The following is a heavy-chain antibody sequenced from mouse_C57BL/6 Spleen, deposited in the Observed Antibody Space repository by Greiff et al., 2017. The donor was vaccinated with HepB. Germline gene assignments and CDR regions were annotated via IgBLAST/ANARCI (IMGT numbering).Heavy chain of an antibody. V-gene: IGHV1-50*01. CDR2: IDPSDSYT. J-gene: IGHJ3*01. D-gene: IGHD2-3*01. CDR3: ARFEGYYFAY. CDR1: GYTFTSYW. Sequence: QVHVKQPGAELVKPGASVKLSCKASGYTFTSYWMQWVKQRPGQGLEWIGEIDPSDSYTNYNQKFKGKATLTVDTSSSTAYMQLSSLTSEDSAVYYCARFEGYYFAYWGQGTLVTVSA.